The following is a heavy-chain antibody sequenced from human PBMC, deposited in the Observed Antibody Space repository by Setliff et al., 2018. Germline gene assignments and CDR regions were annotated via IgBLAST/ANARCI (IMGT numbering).Heavy chain of an antibody. CDR2: INAGNGNT. Sequence: ASVKVSCKASGYTFTSYAMHWVRQAPGQRLEWMGWINAGNGNTKYSQKFQGRVTIARDTSASTAYMELSSLRSEDTAVYYCAREFTRYYNFWSAHRYYMDVWGKGTTVTVSS. V-gene: IGHV1-3*01. J-gene: IGHJ6*03. CDR3: AREFTRYYNFWSAHRYYMDV. D-gene: IGHD3-3*01. CDR1: GYTFTSYA.